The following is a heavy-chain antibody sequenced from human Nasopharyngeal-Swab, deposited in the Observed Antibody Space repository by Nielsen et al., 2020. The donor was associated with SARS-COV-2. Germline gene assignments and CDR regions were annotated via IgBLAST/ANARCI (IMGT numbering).Heavy chain of an antibody. CDR3: ARDGEVGAITGIDY. V-gene: IGHV3-53*01. Sequence: GGSLRLSCAVSGLTVSSTYMSWVRQAPGKGLEWVSVTEIGGTTHYADSVKGRFSISRDSSTNTLYLQMNNVRAEDTAVYYCARDGEVGAITGIDYWGQGTLVTVSS. J-gene: IGHJ4*02. CDR1: GLTVSSTY. CDR2: TEIGGTT. D-gene: IGHD1-26*01.